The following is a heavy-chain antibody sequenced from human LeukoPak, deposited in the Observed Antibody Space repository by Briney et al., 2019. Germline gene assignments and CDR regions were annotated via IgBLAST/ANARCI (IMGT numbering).Heavy chain of an antibody. Sequence: AGSLRLSCAASGFTFSSYGMHWVRQAPGKGLEWVAVISYNGSNKYYADSVKGRFTISRDNSKNTLYLQMNSLRAEDTAVYYCAKDRGGDIVVVPAAIKYYFDYWGQGTLVTVSS. D-gene: IGHD2-2*01. V-gene: IGHV3-30*18. J-gene: IGHJ4*02. CDR1: GFTFSSYG. CDR3: AKDRGGDIVVVPAAIKYYFDY. CDR2: ISYNGSNK.